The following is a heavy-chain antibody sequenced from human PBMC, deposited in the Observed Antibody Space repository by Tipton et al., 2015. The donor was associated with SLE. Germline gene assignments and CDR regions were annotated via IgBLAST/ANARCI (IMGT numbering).Heavy chain of an antibody. V-gene: IGHV3-48*03. CDR3: ARDPVGSSGGLNY. J-gene: IGHJ4*02. D-gene: IGHD6-13*01. CDR2: ISSSGSTI. Sequence: SLRLSCAASGFTFSSYEMNWVRQAPGKGLEWVSYISSSGSTIYYADSVKGRFTISRDNAKNSLYLQMNSLRAEDTAVYYCARDPVGSSGGLNYWGQGTLVTVSS. CDR1: GFTFSSYE.